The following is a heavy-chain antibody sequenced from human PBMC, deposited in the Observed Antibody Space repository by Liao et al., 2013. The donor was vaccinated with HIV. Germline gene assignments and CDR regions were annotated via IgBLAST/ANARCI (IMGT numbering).Heavy chain of an antibody. J-gene: IGHJ4*02. Sequence: QVQLQESGPGLVKPSQTLSLTCTVSGGSISSGSYYWSWIRQPAGKGLEWIGRIYTSGSTNYNPSLKSRVTISVDTSKNQFSLKLSSVTAADTAVYYCATGNRYCTNGVCYSSGPSNYWGRGNPRSPSPQ. CDR2: IYTSGST. D-gene: IGHD2-8*01. CDR1: GGSISSGSYY. CDR3: ATGNRYCTNGVCYSSGPSNY. V-gene: IGHV4-61*02.